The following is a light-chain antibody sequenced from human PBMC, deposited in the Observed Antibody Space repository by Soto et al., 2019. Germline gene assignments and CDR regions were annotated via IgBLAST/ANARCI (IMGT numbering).Light chain of an antibody. CDR1: SSDVGGYDY. Sequence: QSVLTQPASVSGSPGQSITISCTGTSSDVGGYDYVSWYQHHPGKAPKLMIFEVISRPSGISYRFSGSKSANTASLTISGLQAEDEADYYCSSYTSGNTVIFGGGTQLTVL. CDR3: SSYTSGNTVI. J-gene: IGLJ2*01. V-gene: IGLV2-14*01. CDR2: EVI.